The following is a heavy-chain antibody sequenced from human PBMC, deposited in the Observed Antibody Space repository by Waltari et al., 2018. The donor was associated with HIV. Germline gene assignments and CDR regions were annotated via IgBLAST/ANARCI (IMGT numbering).Heavy chain of an antibody. D-gene: IGHD6-19*01. CDR1: RFTFSSYA. Sequence: QVQLVESGGGVVQPGRSLRLSCAASRFTFSSYAMHWVRQAPGKGVEWVAFISYYGDNKYYADSVKGRFTISRDNSKNTLYLQMNSLRAEDTAVYYCAKGASGWSPGYWGQGTLVTVSS. CDR3: AKGASGWSPGY. CDR2: ISYYGDNK. J-gene: IGHJ4*02. V-gene: IGHV3-30*18.